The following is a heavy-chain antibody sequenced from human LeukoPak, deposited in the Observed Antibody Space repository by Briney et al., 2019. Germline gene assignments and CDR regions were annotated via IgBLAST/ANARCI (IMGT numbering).Heavy chain of an antibody. D-gene: IGHD3-16*02. CDR2: INHSGST. J-gene: IGHJ4*02. CDR1: GGSFSGYY. CDR3: ARVRVMITFGGVIGYFDY. Sequence: PSETLSLTCAVYGGSFSGYYWSWIRQPPGKGLEWIREINHSGSTNYNPSLKSRVTISVDTSKNQFPLKLSSVTAADTAVYYCARVRVMITFGGVIGYFDYWGQGTLVTVSS. V-gene: IGHV4-34*01.